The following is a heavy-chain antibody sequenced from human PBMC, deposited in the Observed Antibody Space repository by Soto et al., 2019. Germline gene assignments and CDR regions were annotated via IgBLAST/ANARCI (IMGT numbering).Heavy chain of an antibody. J-gene: IGHJ4*02. CDR2: ISGSDGST. D-gene: IGHD2-8*01. Sequence: GGSLRLSCAASGFTFSTYAVSWVRQAPGKGLEWVSAISGSDGSTYYADSVKGRFTISRDNSKNTLYLQMNSLRVEDTAVYYWAKDPDVMVYAVFDYWGQGTLVTVS. V-gene: IGHV3-23*01. CDR3: AKDPDVMVYAVFDY. CDR1: GFTFSTYA.